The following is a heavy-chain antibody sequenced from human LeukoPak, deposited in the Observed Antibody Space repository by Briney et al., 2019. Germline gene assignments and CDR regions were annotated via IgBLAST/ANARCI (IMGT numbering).Heavy chain of an antibody. D-gene: IGHD5-18*01. Sequence: GGSLRLSCAASGFTFSSYAMHWVRQAPGKGLEWVAVISYDGSNKYYADSVKGRFTISRDNSKNTLYLQMNSLRAEDTAVYYCARDRYSYGPGWYFDLWGCGTLVTVSS. CDR1: GFTFSSYA. V-gene: IGHV3-30-3*01. J-gene: IGHJ2*01. CDR2: ISYDGSNK. CDR3: ARDRYSYGPGWYFDL.